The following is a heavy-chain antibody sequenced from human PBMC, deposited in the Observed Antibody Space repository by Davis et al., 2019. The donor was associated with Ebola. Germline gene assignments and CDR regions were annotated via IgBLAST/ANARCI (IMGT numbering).Heavy chain of an antibody. J-gene: IGHJ2*01. V-gene: IGHV3-21*01. CDR2: ISSSSSYI. Sequence: PGGSLRLSCAASGFTFSSYAMSWVRQAPGKGLEWVSSISSSSSYIYYADSVKGRFTISRDNAKNTLYLQMSSLRAEDTAVYYCVSQGGFWSGSTGGFDLWGRGTLVTVSS. CDR1: GFTFSSYA. CDR3: VSQGGFWSGSTGGFDL. D-gene: IGHD3-3*01.